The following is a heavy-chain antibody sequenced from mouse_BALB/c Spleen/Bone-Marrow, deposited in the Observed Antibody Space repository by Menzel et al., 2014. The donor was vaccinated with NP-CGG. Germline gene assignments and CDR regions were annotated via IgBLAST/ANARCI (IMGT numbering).Heavy chain of an antibody. CDR1: GFTFSSYT. CDR3: TREDTNWDFDY. Sequence: EVQVVESGGGLVKPGGSLKLSCAASGFTFSSYTMSWVRQTPEKRLEWVATISSGGSYTYYPDSVKGRFTISRDNAKNTPYLQMSSLKSEDTAMYYCTREDTNWDFDYWGQGTTLTVSS. CDR2: ISSGGSYT. J-gene: IGHJ2*01. V-gene: IGHV5-6-4*01. D-gene: IGHD4-1*01.